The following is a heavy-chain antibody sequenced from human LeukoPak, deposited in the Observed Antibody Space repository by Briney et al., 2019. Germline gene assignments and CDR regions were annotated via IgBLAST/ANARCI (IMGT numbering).Heavy chain of an antibody. CDR2: INPNSGGT. Sequence: GASVKVSCKASGYTFIGYYMHWVRQAPGQGLEWMGWINPNSGGTNYAQKFQGRVTMTRDTSISTAYMELSRLRSDDTAVYYCARGPRVRGVIISAYGYWGQGTLVTVSS. J-gene: IGHJ4*02. V-gene: IGHV1-2*02. CDR3: ARGPRVRGVIISAYGY. D-gene: IGHD3-10*01. CDR1: GYTFIGYY.